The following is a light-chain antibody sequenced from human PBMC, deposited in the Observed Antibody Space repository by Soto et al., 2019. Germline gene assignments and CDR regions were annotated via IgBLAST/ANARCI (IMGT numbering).Light chain of an antibody. CDR2: SGS. J-gene: IGKJ4*01. Sequence: EIVLTQSPGTLSLSPGDRATLSCRASESLGSSYLAWYQQNPGQAPRLLIYSGSSRAAGIPDRFSGSGSATDFTLTISSLEPEDFAVYYCQHYGSSPLTFGGGTKVDIK. CDR3: QHYGSSPLT. V-gene: IGKV3-20*01. CDR1: ESLGSSY.